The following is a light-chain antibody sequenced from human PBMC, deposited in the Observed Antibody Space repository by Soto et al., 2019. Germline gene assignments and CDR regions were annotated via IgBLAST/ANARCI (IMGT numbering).Light chain of an antibody. V-gene: IGKV3-20*01. CDR2: AAS. J-gene: IGKJ5*01. CDR3: QQYGYYPIT. CDR1: QSVSSSQ. Sequence: EILLTQSPGTLSLSPGERATLSCRASQSVSSSQLDWYQHKPGQAPRVLIYAASSRSTGSPERFSGGGSGTDFTLTISRLEPEELEVDYCQQYGYYPITFGQGTRLEIK.